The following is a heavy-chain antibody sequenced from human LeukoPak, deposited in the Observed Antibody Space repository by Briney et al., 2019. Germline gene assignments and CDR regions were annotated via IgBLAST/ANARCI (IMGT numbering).Heavy chain of an antibody. V-gene: IGHV4-59*08. D-gene: IGHD3-10*01. CDR1: GGSISPYY. J-gene: IGHJ5*02. CDR3: ARTYRGNWFDP. Sequence: PSETLSLTCSVSGGSISPYYWSWIRQPPGKGLEWIGWIYYSGRTTYNPSLKSRVTISVDTSKNQFSLKLSSVTAADTAVYYCARTYRGNWFDPWGQGTLVTVSS. CDR2: IYYSGRT.